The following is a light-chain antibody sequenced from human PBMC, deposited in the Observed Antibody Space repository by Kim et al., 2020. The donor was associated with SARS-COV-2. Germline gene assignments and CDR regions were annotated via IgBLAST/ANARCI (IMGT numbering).Light chain of an antibody. V-gene: IGLV1-40*01. J-gene: IGLJ3*02. CDR1: SSNIGAGYD. Sequence: VTVPCPGSSSNIGAGYDVHWYQQLPGTVPKLLIYGNSNRPSGVPDRFSGSKSGTSASLAITGLQAEDEADYYCQSYDSSLSGSRVFGGGTQLTVL. CDR3: QSYDSSLSGSRV. CDR2: GNS.